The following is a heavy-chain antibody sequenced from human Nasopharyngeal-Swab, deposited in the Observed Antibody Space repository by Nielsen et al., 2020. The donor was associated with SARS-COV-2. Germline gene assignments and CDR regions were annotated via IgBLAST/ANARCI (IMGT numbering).Heavy chain of an antibody. V-gene: IGHV3-23*01. CDR2: ISGSGSNT. CDR3: AKVSGGASSDYYYFYYGMDV. D-gene: IGHD4/OR15-4a*01. J-gene: IGHJ6*02. CDR1: GFTFSTYA. Sequence: GGSLRLSCAASGFTFSTYAMSWVRQAPGKGLEWVSGISGSGSNTYYADSVKGRFTISRDNSKNTLYLQMNSLRVEDTAVYYCAKVSGGASSDYYYFYYGMDVWGQGTTVTVSS.